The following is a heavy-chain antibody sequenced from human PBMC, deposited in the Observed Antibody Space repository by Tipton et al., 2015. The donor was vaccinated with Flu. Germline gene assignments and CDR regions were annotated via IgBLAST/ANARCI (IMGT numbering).Heavy chain of an antibody. CDR1: GGSISSYY. D-gene: IGHD6-13*01. V-gene: IGHV4-59*01. Sequence: GLVKPSETLSLTCTVSGGSISSYYWSWIRQPPGKSLEWIGYIYYSGSTKYNPSLKSRVTISVDTSKNQFSLKLSSVTAADTAVYYCARGYSSTAYYYYYMDVSGKGTTVTVSS. CDR3: ARGYSSTAYYYYYMDV. J-gene: IGHJ6*03. CDR2: IYYSGST.